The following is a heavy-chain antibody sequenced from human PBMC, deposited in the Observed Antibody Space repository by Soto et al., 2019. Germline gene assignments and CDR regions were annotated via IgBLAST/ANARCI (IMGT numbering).Heavy chain of an antibody. V-gene: IGHV1-3*01. CDR3: ARGYSGSYY. D-gene: IGHD1-26*01. CDR1: GYTFTSYA. CDR2: INAGNGIT. J-gene: IGHJ4*02. Sequence: QVQLVQSGAEVKKPGASVKVSCKASGYTFTSYAMHWVRQAPGQRLEWMGWINAGNGITKYSQKFQGRVTITRDTSASTAYMELSSLRSEDTAVYYCARGYSGSYYWGQGTLVTVSS.